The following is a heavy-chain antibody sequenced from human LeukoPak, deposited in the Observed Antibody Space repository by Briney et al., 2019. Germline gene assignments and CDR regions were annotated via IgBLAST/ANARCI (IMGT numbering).Heavy chain of an antibody. J-gene: IGHJ5*02. V-gene: IGHV3-11*01. CDR1: GFTFNDYY. Sequence: GGSLRLSCAASGFTFNDYYMSWIRQDPGKGLEWLSYINIGGNNTHYADSVKGRSTISRDNAKKSLYLEMKNLRAEDTAVYYCATDGAGFDTWGQGVLVTVSS. CDR3: ATDGAGFDT. CDR2: INIGGNNT.